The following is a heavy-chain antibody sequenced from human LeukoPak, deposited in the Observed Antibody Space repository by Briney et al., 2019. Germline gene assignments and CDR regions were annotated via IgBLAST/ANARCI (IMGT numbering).Heavy chain of an antibody. V-gene: IGHV3-64*01. J-gene: IGHJ4*02. CDR2: ISSNGGST. CDR1: GFTFSIYT. CDR3: AREDPPGTTDY. D-gene: IGHD1-1*01. Sequence: PGGSLRLSCAASGFTFSIYTMHWVRQAPGKGLEPVSAISSNGGSTYYANSVRGRFTISRDNSKNTLYLQMGSLRAEDTAVYYCAREDPPGTTDYCGQGTLVTVSS.